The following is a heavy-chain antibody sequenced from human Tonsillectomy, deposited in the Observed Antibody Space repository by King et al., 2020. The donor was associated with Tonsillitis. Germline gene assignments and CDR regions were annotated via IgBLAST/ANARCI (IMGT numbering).Heavy chain of an antibody. CDR3: ASISEGHYHGTCAHSASNCFDP. CDR1: GGSFSDYY. Sequence: HVQLQQWGAGLLKPSETLSLTCAVYGGSFSDYYWSWIRQPPGKGLEWIGETNHSGSTNYNPSLKSRVTISVDTSKNQFSLKVSSVTAADTAVYYCASISEGHYHGTCAHSASNCFDPWGQGTLVIVSS. V-gene: IGHV4-34*01. CDR2: TNHSGST. D-gene: IGHD3-10*01. J-gene: IGHJ5*02.